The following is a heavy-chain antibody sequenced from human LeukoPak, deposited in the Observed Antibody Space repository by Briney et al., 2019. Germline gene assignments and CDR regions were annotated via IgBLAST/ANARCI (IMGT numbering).Heavy chain of an antibody. CDR2: INPNSGGT. D-gene: IGHD4-17*01. V-gene: IGHV1-2*02. J-gene: IGHJ4*02. Sequence: GASVKVSCKASGYTFTGYYMHWVRQAPGQGLEWMGWINPNSGGTNYAQKFQGRVTMTRGTSISTAYMELSRLRSDDTAVYYCARTPRTVTTRVFDYWGQGTLVTVSS. CDR1: GYTFTGYY. CDR3: ARTPRTVTTRVFDY.